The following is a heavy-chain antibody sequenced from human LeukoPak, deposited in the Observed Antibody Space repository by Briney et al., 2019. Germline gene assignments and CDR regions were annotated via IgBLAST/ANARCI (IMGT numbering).Heavy chain of an antibody. D-gene: IGHD2-2*01. CDR1: GGSFSGYY. CDR2: INHSGST. Sequence: SETLSLTCAVYGGSFSGYYWSWIRQPPGKGLEWIGEINHSGSTNYNPSLKSRVTISVDTSKNQFSLKLSSVTAADTAVYYCARGVGKYCSSTSCYAGGWFDPWGQGTLVTVSS. V-gene: IGHV4-34*01. CDR3: ARGVGKYCSSTSCYAGGWFDP. J-gene: IGHJ5*02.